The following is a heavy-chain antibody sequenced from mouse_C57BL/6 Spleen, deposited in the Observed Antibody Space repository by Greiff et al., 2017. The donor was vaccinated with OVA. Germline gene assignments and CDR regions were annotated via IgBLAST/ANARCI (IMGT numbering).Heavy chain of an antibody. J-gene: IGHJ2*01. V-gene: IGHV1-42*01. Sequence: EVKVEESGPELVKPGASVKISCKASGYSFTGYYMNWVKQSPEKSLEWIGEINPSTGGTTYNQKFKAKATLTVDKSSSTAYMQLKSLTSEDSAVYYCALGLYYFDYWGQGTTLTVSS. CDR2: INPSTGGT. CDR3: ALGLYYFDY. CDR1: GYSFTGYY.